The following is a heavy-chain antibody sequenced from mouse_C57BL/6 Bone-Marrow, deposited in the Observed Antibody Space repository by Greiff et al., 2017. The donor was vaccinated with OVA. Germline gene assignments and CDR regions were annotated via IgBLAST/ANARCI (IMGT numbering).Heavy chain of an antibody. J-gene: IGHJ3*01. CDR3: ARCDWAWFAY. D-gene: IGHD2-4*01. CDR2: IHPNSGST. CDR1: GYTFTSYW. Sequence: QVQLQQPGAELVKPGASVKLSCKASGYTFTSYWMHWVKQKPGQGLEWIGMIHPNSGSTNYNEKFKSKATLTVDKSSSTAYMQLSSLTSEDSAVYYCARCDWAWFAYWGQGTLVTVSA. V-gene: IGHV1-64*01.